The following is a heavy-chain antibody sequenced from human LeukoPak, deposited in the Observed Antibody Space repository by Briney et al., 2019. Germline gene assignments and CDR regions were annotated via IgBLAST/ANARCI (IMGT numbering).Heavy chain of an antibody. Sequence: GGSLRLSCAASGFTFSSYAMHWVRQAPGKGLEWVAVISYDGSTKYYADSVKGRFTISRDNSKSTLYLQMSSLRAEDTALYYCARVRSTSCLDYWGQGTLVTVSS. D-gene: IGHD2-2*01. CDR2: ISYDGSTK. V-gene: IGHV3-30*04. J-gene: IGHJ4*02. CDR1: GFTFSSYA. CDR3: ARVRSTSCLDY.